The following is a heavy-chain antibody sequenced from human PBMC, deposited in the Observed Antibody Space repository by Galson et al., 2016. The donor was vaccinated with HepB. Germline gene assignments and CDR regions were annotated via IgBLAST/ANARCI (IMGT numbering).Heavy chain of an antibody. CDR3: ARYWSGGKTRRFDY. D-gene: IGHD3-3*01. Sequence: SVKVSCKASGYTFTSYSMHWVRQAPGQGLEWMGMINPSGGTTNYAQKFQGRVTMTSDTSTSTVYMELSSLRSEDTAVYYCARYWSGGKTRRFDYWGQGTPVTVSS. CDR2: INPSGGTT. V-gene: IGHV1-46*01. CDR1: GYTFTSYS. J-gene: IGHJ4*02.